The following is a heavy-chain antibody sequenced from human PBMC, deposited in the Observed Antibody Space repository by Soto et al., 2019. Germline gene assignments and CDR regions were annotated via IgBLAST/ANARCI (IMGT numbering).Heavy chain of an antibody. CDR2: IIPILGIA. D-gene: IGHD4-17*01. CDR3: ARDSAYGDYVDFQH. V-gene: IGHV1-69*04. Sequence: SVKVSCKASGGTFSSYTISWVRQAPGQGLEWMGRIIPILGIANYAQKFQGRVTITADKSTSTAYMELRSLRSDDTAVYYCARDSAYGDYVDFQHWGQGTLVTVSS. CDR1: GGTFSSYT. J-gene: IGHJ1*01.